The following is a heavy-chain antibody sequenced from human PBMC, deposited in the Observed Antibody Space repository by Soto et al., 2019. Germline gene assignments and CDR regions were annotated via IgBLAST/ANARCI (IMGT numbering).Heavy chain of an antibody. CDR2: VISDGNTI. CDR1: GFTFGDHW. CDR3: ATAEVDH. V-gene: IGHV3-74*01. J-gene: IGHJ5*02. Sequence: GGSLRLSCAASGFTFGDHWMHWVRQAPGKGLEWVSRVISDGNTIDYADSVKGRFTVSRDNAKSTLYLQMNSLRAEDTAVYYCATAEVDHWGPGTLVTVSS.